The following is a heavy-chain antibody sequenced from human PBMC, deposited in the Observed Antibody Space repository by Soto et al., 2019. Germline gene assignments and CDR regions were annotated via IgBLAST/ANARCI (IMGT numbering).Heavy chain of an antibody. Sequence: QVQLVQSGAEVKKPGASVKFSCKASGYTFTSYDLHWVRQATGQRLEWMGWMNPNSGNTGYVQKYQGTITMNRNTSISTAYMELSSVRSEDTAVSYCTRGAAFDIWGQGTMVTVSS. J-gene: IGHJ3*02. CDR2: MNPNSGNT. CDR1: GYTFTSYD. V-gene: IGHV1-8*01. CDR3: TRGAAFDI.